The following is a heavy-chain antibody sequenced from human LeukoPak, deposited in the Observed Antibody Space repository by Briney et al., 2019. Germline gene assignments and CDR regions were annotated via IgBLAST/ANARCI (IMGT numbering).Heavy chain of an antibody. CDR1: GGSFSGYY. CDR3: ARGPSGYDGSFDY. V-gene: IGHV4-34*01. D-gene: IGHD5-12*01. J-gene: IGHJ4*02. CDR2: INHSGST. Sequence: SETLSLTCAVYGGSFSGYYWSWIRQPPGKGLEWIGEINHSGSTNYNPSLKSRVTISVDTSKNQFSLKLSSVTAADTAVYYCARGPSGYDGSFDYWGQGTLVTVSS.